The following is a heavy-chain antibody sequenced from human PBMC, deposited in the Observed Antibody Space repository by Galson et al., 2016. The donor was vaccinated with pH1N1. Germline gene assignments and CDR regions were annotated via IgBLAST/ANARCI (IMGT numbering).Heavy chain of an antibody. CDR3: VRDLGRLRDF. V-gene: IGHV1-46*01. D-gene: IGHD1-26*01. J-gene: IGHJ4*02. CDR1: GYTFTSYY. CDR2: INPIGGVA. Sequence: SVKVSCKASGYTFTSYYFHWVRQAPGLGLQWMGVINPIGGVATYTQNFQDRLTMTVDASTSTVYMELTSLRSEDTAVYYCVRDLGRLRDFWGQGTLVTVSS.